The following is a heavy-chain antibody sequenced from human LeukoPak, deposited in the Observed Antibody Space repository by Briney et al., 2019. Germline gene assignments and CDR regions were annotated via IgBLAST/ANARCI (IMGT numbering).Heavy chain of an antibody. CDR3: ARQYYYGSGSYSPFDY. CDR1: GFTFSSYE. CDR2: ISSSGSTI. Sequence: GGSLRLSCAASGFTFSSYEMNWVRQAPGKGLEWVSDISSSGSTIYYADSVKGRFTISRDNAKNSLYLQMNSLRAEDTAVYYCARQYYYGSGSYSPFDYWGQGTLVTVSS. J-gene: IGHJ4*02. D-gene: IGHD3-10*01. V-gene: IGHV3-48*03.